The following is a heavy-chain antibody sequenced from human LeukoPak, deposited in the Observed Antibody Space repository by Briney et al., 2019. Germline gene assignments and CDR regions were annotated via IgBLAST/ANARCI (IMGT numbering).Heavy chain of an antibody. J-gene: IGHJ5*02. CDR2: IRNDASNT. CDR3: AKRAGSAWSAGA. CDR1: GFTFSSYG. D-gene: IGHD3-10*01. V-gene: IGHV3-30*02. Sequence: GGSLRLSCAASGFTFSSYGVHWVRQAPGKGLDWVAYIRNDASNTYYADSVKGRFSISRDNSKNTAYLQMNSLIPEDTAVYYCAKRAGSAWSAGAWGQGTLVTVSS.